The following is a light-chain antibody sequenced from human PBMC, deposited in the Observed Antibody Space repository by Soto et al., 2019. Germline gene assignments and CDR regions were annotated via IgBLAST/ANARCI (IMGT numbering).Light chain of an antibody. J-gene: IGKJ5*01. Sequence: DIQMTQSPSSLSASVGDIVTITCHASQNINNYLNWYQQKPGRAPKLLIYDASNLEAGVPSRFRGSGSGTDFTFTISRLQPEDIATYYCQQYENLPTFGQGTRLET. CDR1: QNINNY. CDR3: QQYENLPT. CDR2: DAS. V-gene: IGKV1-33*01.